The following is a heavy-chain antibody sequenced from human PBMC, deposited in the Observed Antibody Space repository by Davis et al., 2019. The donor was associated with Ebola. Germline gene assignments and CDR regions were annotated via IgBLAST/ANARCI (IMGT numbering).Heavy chain of an antibody. Sequence: GESLKISCAASGFTFSSYGMHWVRQAPGKGLEWVAVISYDGSNKYYADSVKGRFTISRDNSKNTLYLQVNSLRAEDTAVYYCQSYDYVWGSYDYWGQGTLVTVSS. J-gene: IGHJ4*02. CDR2: ISYDGSNK. D-gene: IGHD3-16*01. CDR3: QSYDYVWGSYDY. V-gene: IGHV3-30*03. CDR1: GFTFSSYG.